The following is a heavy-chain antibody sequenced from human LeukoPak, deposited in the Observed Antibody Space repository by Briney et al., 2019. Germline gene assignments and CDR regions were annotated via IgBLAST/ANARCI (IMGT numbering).Heavy chain of an antibody. J-gene: IGHJ4*02. CDR3: ARDRLQLWLAPDY. CDR2: IWYDGSNK. CDR1: GLTFSSYG. Sequence: GGSLRLSCAASGLTFSSYGMHWVRQAPGKGLEWVAVIWYDGSNKYYADSVKGRFTISRDNSKNTLYLQMNSLRAEDTAVYYCARDRLQLWLAPDYWGQGTLVTVSS. V-gene: IGHV3-33*01. D-gene: IGHD5-18*01.